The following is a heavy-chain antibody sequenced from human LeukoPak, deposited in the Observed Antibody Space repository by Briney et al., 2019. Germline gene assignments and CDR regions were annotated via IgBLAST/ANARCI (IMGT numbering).Heavy chain of an antibody. CDR1: GYTFTGYY. D-gene: IGHD2-21*02. J-gene: IGHJ6*03. V-gene: IGHV1-2*02. CDR3: ARDGVFRFEVGDAYYYYMDV. CDR2: INPNSGDT. Sequence: GASVKVSCKASGYTFTGYYMHWVRQAPGQGLEWMGWINPNSGDTKYAQKFQGRVTMTRDTSNNTVYMDLTRLIFDDTAMYYCARDGVFRFEVGDAYYYYMDVWGKGTTVIISS.